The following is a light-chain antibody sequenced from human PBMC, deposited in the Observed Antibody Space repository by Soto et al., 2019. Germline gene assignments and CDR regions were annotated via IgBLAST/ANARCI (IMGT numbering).Light chain of an antibody. J-gene: IGLJ1*01. CDR1: SSDVGGSNY. Sequence: QALRTQPASVSGSPGQSITISCTGTSSDVGGSNYVSWYQQLPGKAPKLMIYDVSDRPSGVSNRFSGSKSGNTASLTISGLQAEDEADYYCSSYTSSSLYVFGTGTKVTVL. CDR2: DVS. V-gene: IGLV2-14*01. CDR3: SSYTSSSLYV.